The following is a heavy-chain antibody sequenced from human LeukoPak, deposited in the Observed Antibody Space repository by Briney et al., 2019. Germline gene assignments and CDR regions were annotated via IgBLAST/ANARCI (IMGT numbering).Heavy chain of an antibody. CDR1: GFAFSSYS. CDR2: IWPDGSNK. D-gene: IGHD6-13*01. J-gene: IGHJ4*02. V-gene: IGHV3-33*01. Sequence: GRSMRLSCEAAGFAFSSYSMHWVRQAPGKGLEWVAAIWPDGSNKYYANSVKGRFTISRDNSKNTLYLQMNSLRGDDTAIYYRARELAAWGQGTLVTVSS. CDR3: ARELAA.